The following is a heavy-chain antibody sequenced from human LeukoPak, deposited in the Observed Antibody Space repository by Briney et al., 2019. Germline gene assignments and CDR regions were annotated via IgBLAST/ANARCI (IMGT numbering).Heavy chain of an antibody. CDR2: IYTSGST. V-gene: IGHV4-4*07. J-gene: IGHJ4*02. D-gene: IGHD1-26*01. CDR1: GGSISSYY. CDR3: ARENSGSYREFDY. Sequence: SETLSLTCTVSGGSISSYYWSWIRQPAGKGLEWIGRIYTSGSTNYNASLKSRVSMSVDTSKNQFSLELSSVTAADTAVFYCARENSGSYREFDYWGQGTLVTVSS.